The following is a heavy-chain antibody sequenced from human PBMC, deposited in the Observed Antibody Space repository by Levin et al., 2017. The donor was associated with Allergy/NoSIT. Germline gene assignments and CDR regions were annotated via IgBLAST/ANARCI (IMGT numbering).Heavy chain of an antibody. CDR3: ARLIGPAWIYYYGSGSYGFDP. CDR2: IYYSGST. J-gene: IGHJ5*02. CDR1: GGSISSSSYY. Sequence: SQTLSLTCTVSGGSISSSSYYWGWIRQPPGKGLEWIGSIYYSGSTYYNPSLKSRVTISVDTSKNQFSLKLSSVTAADTAVYYCARLIGPAWIYYYGSGSYGFDPWGQGTLVTVSS. D-gene: IGHD3-10*01. V-gene: IGHV4-39*01.